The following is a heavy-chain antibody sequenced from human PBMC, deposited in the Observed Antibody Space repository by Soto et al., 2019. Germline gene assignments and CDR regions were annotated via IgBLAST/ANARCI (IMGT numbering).Heavy chain of an antibody. Sequence: SETLSLTCSVSGDSISPYSWSWIRQPPGKGLEWIGYIYHSGTTYYNPSLKSRVTISVDRSKNQFSLKLSSVTAADTAVYYCARAHYGDYGYGMDVWGQGTTVTVSS. D-gene: IGHD4-17*01. CDR3: ARAHYGDYGYGMDV. J-gene: IGHJ6*02. CDR2: IYHSGTT. V-gene: IGHV4-30-2*01. CDR1: GDSISPYS.